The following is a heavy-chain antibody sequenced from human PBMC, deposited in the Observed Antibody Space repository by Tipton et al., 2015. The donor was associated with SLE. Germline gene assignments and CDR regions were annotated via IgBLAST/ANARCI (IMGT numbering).Heavy chain of an antibody. Sequence: LRLSCTVSGGSISTYYWRWIRQPPGKGLEWIGYIYYSGSTNYNPSLKSRVTISVDTSKNQFSLKLSSVTAADTAVYYCARLVEQLTYWYFDLWGRGTLVTVSS. CDR3: ARLVEQLTYWYFDL. D-gene: IGHD6-6*01. V-gene: IGHV4-59*01. J-gene: IGHJ2*01. CDR2: IYYSGST. CDR1: GGSISTYY.